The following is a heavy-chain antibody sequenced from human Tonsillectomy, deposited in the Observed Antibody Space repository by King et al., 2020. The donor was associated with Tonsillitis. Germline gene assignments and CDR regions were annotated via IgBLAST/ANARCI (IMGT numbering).Heavy chain of an antibody. CDR1: GGSISSGSYY. D-gene: IGHD2-21*01. CDR3: AGRHSDPVFDY. Sequence: QLQESGPGLVKPSETLSLTCTVSGGSISSGSYYWAWIRQPPGKGLEWIGSIYYSGSTFYNPSLKSRVTISVDTSKNQFFLKLSSVTAADTSVYYCAGRHSDPVFDYWGQGTLVTVSS. J-gene: IGHJ4*02. V-gene: IGHV4-39*01. CDR2: IYYSGST.